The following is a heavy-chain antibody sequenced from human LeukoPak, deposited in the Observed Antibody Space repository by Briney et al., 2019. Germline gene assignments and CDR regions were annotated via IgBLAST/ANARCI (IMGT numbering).Heavy chain of an antibody. CDR2: IFYSGST. CDR3: ARHGSTDYFDY. V-gene: IGHV4-39*01. D-gene: IGHD2-2*03. CDR1: GGSISSSASY. Sequence: SETLSLTCAVSGGSISSSASYWGWLRQRPGKGLEWIGRIFYSGSTYYNPSLKSRVTISVHTSNIQFSLRLSSVTAADTAMYYCARHGSTDYFDYWGQGTLVTVSS. J-gene: IGHJ4*02.